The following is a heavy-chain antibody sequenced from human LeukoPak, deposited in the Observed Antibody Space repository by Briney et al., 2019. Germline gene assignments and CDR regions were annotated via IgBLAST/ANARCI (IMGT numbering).Heavy chain of an antibody. CDR1: GYTFTNYA. CDR2: INAGNGST. CDR3: ARGPDIVVVVAATRGDWFDP. V-gene: IGHV1-3*01. Sequence: ASVKVSCKASGYTFTNYAIHWVRQAPGQRLEWMGWINAGNGSTKHSQKFQGRATITRDTPASTAYMELSSLSSEDTAVYYCARGPDIVVVVAATRGDWFDPWGQGTLVTVSS. J-gene: IGHJ5*02. D-gene: IGHD2-15*01.